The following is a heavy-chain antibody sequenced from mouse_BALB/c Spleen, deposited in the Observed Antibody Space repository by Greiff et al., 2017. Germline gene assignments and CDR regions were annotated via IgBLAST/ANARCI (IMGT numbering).Heavy chain of an antibody. CDR1: GYTFTSYW. J-gene: IGHJ3*01. D-gene: IGHD3-1*01. CDR3: ARQLGLQFAY. V-gene: IGHV1-7*01. Sequence: QVQLKQSGAELAKPGASVKMSCKASGYTFTSYWMHWVKQRPGQGLEWIGYINPSTGYTEYNQKFKDKATLTADKSSSTAYMQLSSLTSEDSAVYYCARQLGLQFAYWGQGTLVTVSA. CDR2: INPSTGYT.